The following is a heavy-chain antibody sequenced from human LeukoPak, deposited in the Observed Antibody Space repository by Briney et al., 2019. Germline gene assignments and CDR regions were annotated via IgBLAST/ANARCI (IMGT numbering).Heavy chain of an antibody. CDR1: GDSVSTNSAA. J-gene: IGHJ5*02. V-gene: IGHV6-1*03. CDR2: TYYRSKWSH. Sequence: PSQTLSLTCAISGDSVSTNSAAWNWIRQSPSRGLEWLGRTYYRSKWSHDYAPSVQSCITINPDTSKNQFSLHLNSVTPEDTAVYYCARHPSLSYCSGGSCWFDPWGQGTLVTVSS. D-gene: IGHD2-15*01. CDR3: ARHPSLSYCSGGSCWFDP.